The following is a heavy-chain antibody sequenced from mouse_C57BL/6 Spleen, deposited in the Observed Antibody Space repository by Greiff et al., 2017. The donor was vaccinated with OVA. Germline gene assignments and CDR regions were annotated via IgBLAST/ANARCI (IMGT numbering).Heavy chain of an antibody. Sequence: QVQLQQPGAELVRPGSSVKLSCKASGYTFTSYWMHWVKQRPIQGLEWIGNIDPSDSETHYNQKFKDKATLTVDKSSSTAYMQLSSLTSEDSAVYYCAGDLAITAGSSFAYWGQGTLVTVSA. CDR2: IDPSDSET. V-gene: IGHV1-52*01. D-gene: IGHD1-2*01. CDR3: AGDLAITAGSSFAY. CDR1: GYTFTSYW. J-gene: IGHJ3*01.